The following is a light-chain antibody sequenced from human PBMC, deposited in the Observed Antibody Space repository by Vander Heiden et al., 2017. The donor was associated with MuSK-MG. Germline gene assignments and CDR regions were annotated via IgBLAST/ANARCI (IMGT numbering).Light chain of an antibody. J-gene: IGLJ2*01. CDR2: EVS. CDR1: SSAVGRYNL. V-gene: IGLV2-23*02. CDR3: CSYAGSSTYVV. Sequence: QSALTQPASVPGSPGQSITIPCTGTSSAVGRYNLVSWYQQHPGKAPKLMIYEVSKRPSGVSNHFSGSKSGNTASLTISGIQAEDEADYYCCSYAGSSTYVVFGGGTKLTVL.